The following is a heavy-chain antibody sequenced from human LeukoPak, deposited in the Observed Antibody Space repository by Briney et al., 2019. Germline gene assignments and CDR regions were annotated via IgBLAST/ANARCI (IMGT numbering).Heavy chain of an antibody. V-gene: IGHV3-33*06. CDR1: GFTFSSYG. D-gene: IGHD2-2*01. CDR2: IWYGGSNK. CDR3: AKVYCSSTSCYPYYYYYMDV. Sequence: GGSLRLSCAASGFTFSSYGMHWVRQAPGKGLEWVAVIWYGGSNKYYADSVKGRFTISRDNSKNTLYLQMNSLRAEDTAVYYCAKVYCSSTSCYPYYYYYMDVWGKGTTVTVSS. J-gene: IGHJ6*03.